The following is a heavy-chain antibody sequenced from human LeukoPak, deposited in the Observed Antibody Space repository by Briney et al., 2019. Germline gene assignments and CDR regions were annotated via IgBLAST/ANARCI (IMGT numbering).Heavy chain of an antibody. V-gene: IGHV1-18*01. CDR2: ISPYNGNT. J-gene: IGHJ4*02. Sequence: ASVKVSCKASGYTFITYGISWVRQAPGQGLEWMGWISPYNGNTNYAQKLQGRVTMTTDTSTSTAYMELRSLRSDDTAVYYCARDRAVVVAATDYWGQGTLVTVSS. D-gene: IGHD2-15*01. CDR3: ARDRAVVVAATDY. CDR1: GYTFITYG.